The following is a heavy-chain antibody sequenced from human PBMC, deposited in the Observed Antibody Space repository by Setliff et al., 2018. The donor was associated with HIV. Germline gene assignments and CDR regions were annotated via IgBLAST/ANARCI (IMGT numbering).Heavy chain of an antibody. V-gene: IGHV3-23*01. CDR2: ISDSGGST. CDR3: ARAMAADFWSGYPYYFDH. J-gene: IGHJ4*02. D-gene: IGHD3-3*01. Sequence: GGSLRLSCAASGFTFSSYVMSWVRQAPGKGLEWVSGISDSGGSTYYADSVKGRFTISRDNSKNTVYLQMNSLRAGDTAVYYCARAMAADFWSGYPYYFDHWGRGTLVTVSS. CDR1: GFTFSSYV.